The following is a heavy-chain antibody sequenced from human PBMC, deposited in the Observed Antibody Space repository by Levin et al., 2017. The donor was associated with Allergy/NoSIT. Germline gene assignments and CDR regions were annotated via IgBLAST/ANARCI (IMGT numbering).Heavy chain of an antibody. CDR2: ISSTFEI. D-gene: IGHD3/OR15-3a*01. CDR3: ARDKDWAFDH. CDR1: EFVFRSYS. V-gene: IGHV3-48*02. J-gene: IGHJ4*02. Sequence: QAGGSLRLSCAASEFVFRSYSMNWIRQAPGKGLEWIAYISSTFEIWYADSVKGRFTISRDNAKDSVYLQMNSLRDEDTAVYFCARDKDWAFDHWGQGTLVTVSS.